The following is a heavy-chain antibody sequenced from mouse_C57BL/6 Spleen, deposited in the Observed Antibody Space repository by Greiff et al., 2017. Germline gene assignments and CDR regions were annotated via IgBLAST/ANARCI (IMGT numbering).Heavy chain of an antibody. V-gene: IGHV5-6*01. CDR1: GFTFSSYG. J-gene: IGHJ4*01. Sequence: EVKLMESGGDLVKPGGSLKLSCAASGFTFSSYGMSWVRQTPDKRLEWVATISSGGSYTYYPDSVKGRFTISRDNAKNTLYLQMSSLKSEDTAMYYCARHLGGDYAMDYWGQGTSVTVSS. CDR2: ISSGGSYT. D-gene: IGHD3-3*01. CDR3: ARHLGGDYAMDY.